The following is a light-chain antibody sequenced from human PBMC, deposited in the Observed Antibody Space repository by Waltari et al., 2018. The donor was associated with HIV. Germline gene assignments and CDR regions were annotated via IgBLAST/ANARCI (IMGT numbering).Light chain of an antibody. J-gene: IGLJ2*01. CDR3: ATWDDSLSGPV. Sequence: QSVLTQAPSASGTPGQKVTISCSGSSSNIGTNTVNWYQQFPGTAPKLLIYSNNQLPSGVPERFSGSKSGTSASLAISGLRSEDEAEYHCATWDDSLSGPVFGGGTQLTVL. CDR1: SSNIGTNT. CDR2: SNN. V-gene: IGLV1-44*01.